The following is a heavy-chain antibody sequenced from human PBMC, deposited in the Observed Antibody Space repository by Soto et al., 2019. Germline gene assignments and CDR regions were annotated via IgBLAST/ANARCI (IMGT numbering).Heavy chain of an antibody. D-gene: IGHD6-13*01. CDR1: GYSFTSYW. Sequence: GESLKISCKGSGYSFTSYWIGWVRQMPGKGLEWMGIIYPGDSDTRYSPSFQGQVTISADKSISTAYLQWGSLKASDTAMYYCARPSVAAAGGYYYYGMDAWGQGTTVTVSS. J-gene: IGHJ6*02. CDR3: ARPSVAAAGGYYYYGMDA. V-gene: IGHV5-51*01. CDR2: IYPGDSDT.